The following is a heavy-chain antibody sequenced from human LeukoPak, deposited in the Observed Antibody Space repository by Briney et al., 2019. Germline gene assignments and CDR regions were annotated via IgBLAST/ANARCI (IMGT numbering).Heavy chain of an antibody. CDR3: ATGEGVNYYDSSGYPLQDYYGMDV. D-gene: IGHD3-22*01. CDR1: GYTFTKFA. Sequence: ASVKVSCKTSGYTFTKFAISWVRQAPGQGLEWMGWINPNSGGTNYAQKFQGRVTMTRDTSISTAYMELSRLRSDDTAVYYCATGEGVNYYDSSGYPLQDYYGMDVWGQGTTVTVSS. V-gene: IGHV1-2*02. J-gene: IGHJ6*02. CDR2: INPNSGGT.